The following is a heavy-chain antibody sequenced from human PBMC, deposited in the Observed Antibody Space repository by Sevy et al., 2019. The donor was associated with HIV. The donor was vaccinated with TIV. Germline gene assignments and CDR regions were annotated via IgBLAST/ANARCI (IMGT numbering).Heavy chain of an antibody. CDR3: TKVMEIGQELKSYYMDV. Sequence: RGSLRLSCAASGFTFSNTWMSWIRQAPGKGLEWVGRIKSKTDGGITDYAAPVKGRFSISRDDSKNTLYLQMSSLKTEDTALYYCTKVMEIGQELKSYYMDVWGKGTTVTVSS. V-gene: IGHV3-15*01. CDR2: IKSKTDGGIT. CDR1: GFTFSNTW. J-gene: IGHJ6*03. D-gene: IGHD1-26*01.